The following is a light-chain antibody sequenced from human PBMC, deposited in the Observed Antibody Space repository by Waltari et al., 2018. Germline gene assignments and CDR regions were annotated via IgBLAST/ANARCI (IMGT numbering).Light chain of an antibody. CDR1: QNIRTY. CDR3: QQSFSSPWT. CDR2: GAS. V-gene: IGKV1-39*01. J-gene: IGKJ1*01. Sequence: DIQMTQSPSSLSASVGDTVTVTCRASQNIRTYLTWYQQKTAKAPKPLIYGASTLQRGVPSRFRGSASGTEFTLTVTNLQPDDFATYFCQQSFSSPWTFGQGTTVNI.